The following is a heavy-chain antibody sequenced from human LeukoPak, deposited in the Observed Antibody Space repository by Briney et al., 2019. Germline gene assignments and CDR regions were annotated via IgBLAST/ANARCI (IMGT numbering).Heavy chain of an antibody. CDR3: ARGEGCDGYNYDCVAANLHNWFDP. Sequence: HTGGSLRLSCAASGFTFDDYAMHWVRQAPGKGLEWVSGISWNSGSIGYADSVKGRFTISRDNAKNSLYLQMNSLRSEDTAVYYCARGEGCDGYNYDCVAANLHNWFDPWGQGTLVTVSS. D-gene: IGHD5-24*01. CDR2: ISWNSGSI. J-gene: IGHJ5*02. CDR1: GFTFDDYA. V-gene: IGHV3-9*01.